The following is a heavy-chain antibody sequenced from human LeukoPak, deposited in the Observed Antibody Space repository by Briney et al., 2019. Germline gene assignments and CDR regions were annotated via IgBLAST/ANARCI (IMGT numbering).Heavy chain of an antibody. V-gene: IGHV4-4*07. J-gene: IGHJ6*04. CDR2: IYTSGST. CDR3: ARDERTIFGVVIIPMDV. CDR1: GGSISSYF. Sequence: SETLSLTCTVSGGSISSYFWSWIRQPAGKGLEWIRRIYTSGSTNYNPSLKSRVTMSVDTSKNQFSLKLSSVTAADTAVYYCARDERTIFGVVIIPMDVWGKGTTVTVSS. D-gene: IGHD3-3*01.